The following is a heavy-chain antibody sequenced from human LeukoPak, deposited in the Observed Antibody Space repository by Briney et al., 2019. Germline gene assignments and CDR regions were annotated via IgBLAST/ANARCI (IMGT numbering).Heavy chain of an antibody. CDR2: IIPIFGTA. V-gene: IGHV1-69*06. J-gene: IGHJ5*02. D-gene: IGHD1-26*01. Sequence: GASVKVSCKASGGTFLSYALRWVRQAPGKGLEWMGGIIPIFGTANYAQKFQGRVTITADKSTSTAYMELSSLRAEDTAVYYCARAAWETRWFDPWGQGTLVTVSS. CDR3: ARAAWETRWFDP. CDR1: GGTFLSYA.